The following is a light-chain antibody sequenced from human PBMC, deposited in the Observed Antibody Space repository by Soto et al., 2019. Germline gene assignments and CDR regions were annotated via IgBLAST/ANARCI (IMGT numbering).Light chain of an antibody. J-gene: IGKJ1*01. CDR3: QQYGSSGT. V-gene: IGKV3-20*01. Sequence: EFVLPQSPGTLSMSPGERATLSCRASQSVSNNYLAWYQKKPGQAPRLLIYGASNRATGIPDRFSGSGSGTDFTLTISRLEPEDFAVYYCQQYGSSGTFGQGTKVDIK. CDR1: QSVSNNY. CDR2: GAS.